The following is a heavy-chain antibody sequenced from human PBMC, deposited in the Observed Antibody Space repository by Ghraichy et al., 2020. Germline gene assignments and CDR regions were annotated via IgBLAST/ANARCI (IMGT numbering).Heavy chain of an antibody. V-gene: IGHV4-39*07. CDR2: IYYSGST. CDR1: GGSISSSSYY. CDR3: ARDKVGATPPGGFDP. J-gene: IGHJ5*02. Sequence: SETLSLTCTVSGGSISSSSYYWGWIRQPPGKGLEWIGSIYYSGSTYYNPSLKSRVTISVDTSKNQFSLKLSSVTAADTAVYYCARDKVGATPPGGFDPWGQGTLVTVSS. D-gene: IGHD1-26*01.